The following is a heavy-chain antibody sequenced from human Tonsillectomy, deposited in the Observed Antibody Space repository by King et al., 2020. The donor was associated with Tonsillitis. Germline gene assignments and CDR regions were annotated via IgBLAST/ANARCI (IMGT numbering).Heavy chain of an antibody. CDR2: ISASGGDT. J-gene: IGHJ4*02. CDR3: AKEGFAGSSGDNFKVVGY. CDR1: GFIFRNYA. D-gene: IGHD1-26*01. Sequence: EQLVQSGGGLVQPGGSLRLSCVASGFIFRNYAMSWVRQAPGKGLDWVSVISASGGDTYYADPVKGRFTISRDNSKNTLYLQMDSLSAEDTAVYYCAKEGFAGSSGDNFKVVGYWGQGTLVTVSS. V-gene: IGHV3-23*04.